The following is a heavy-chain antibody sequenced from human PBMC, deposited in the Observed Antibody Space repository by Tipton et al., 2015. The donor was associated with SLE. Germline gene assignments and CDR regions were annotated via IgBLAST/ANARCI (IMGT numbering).Heavy chain of an antibody. CDR2: VYYSGSA. D-gene: IGHD3/OR15-3a*01. V-gene: IGHV4-59*03. J-gene: IGHJ4*02. Sequence: TLSLTCTVSGGSISSHYCSWIRQSPGEGLEWIGNVYYSGSANYNPSLNSRVSISVDTSHNQFSLKLTSVTAADTAMYYCAQRSSFLTGHYTDWGQGTLVTVSS. CDR3: AQRSSFLTGHYTD. CDR1: GGSISSHY.